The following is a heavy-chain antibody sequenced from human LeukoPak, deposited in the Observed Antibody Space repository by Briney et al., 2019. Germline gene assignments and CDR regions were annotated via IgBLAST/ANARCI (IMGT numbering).Heavy chain of an antibody. CDR1: GGSISSGGYY. D-gene: IGHD3-22*01. V-gene: IGHV4-31*03. CDR3: ASLYYFDSSGYYYGKADI. CDR2: IYYSGST. Sequence: SQTLSLTCTVSGGSISSGGYYWSWIRQLPGKGLECIGFIYYSGSTFYNPSLKSRVTISINTSKNQFSLKLSSVTAADTAVYYCASLYYFDSSGYYYGKADIWGQGTMVTVSS. J-gene: IGHJ3*02.